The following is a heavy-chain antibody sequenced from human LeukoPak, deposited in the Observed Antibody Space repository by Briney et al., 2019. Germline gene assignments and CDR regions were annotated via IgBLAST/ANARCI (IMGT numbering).Heavy chain of an antibody. CDR1: GYTFTGYY. Sequence: ASVKVSCKASGYTFTGYYMHWVRQAPGQGLEWMGWISPNSGGTNYAQKFQGRVTMTRDTSISTAYMELSRLRSDDTAVYYCARDTSGSYYYFDYWGQGTLVTVSS. CDR3: ARDTSGSYYYFDY. V-gene: IGHV1-2*02. CDR2: ISPNSGGT. J-gene: IGHJ4*02. D-gene: IGHD1-26*01.